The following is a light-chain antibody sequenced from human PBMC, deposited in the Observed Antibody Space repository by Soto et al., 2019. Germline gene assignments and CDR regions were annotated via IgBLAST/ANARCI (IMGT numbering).Light chain of an antibody. CDR1: QSVNTN. CDR2: GAS. Sequence: EVVFTQSPSTLSVSPGEGVTLSCRATQSVNTNVAWYQQKPGQAPRLLIYGASTRTTGIPVRFSGSGSGSEFTLTIRSLXPEDFAVYYCQQYNNWPPITFGQGTRLETK. J-gene: IGKJ5*01. CDR3: QQYNNWPPIT. V-gene: IGKV3-15*01.